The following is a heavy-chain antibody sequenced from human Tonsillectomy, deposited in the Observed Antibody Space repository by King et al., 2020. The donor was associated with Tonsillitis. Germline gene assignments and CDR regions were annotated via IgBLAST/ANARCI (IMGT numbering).Heavy chain of an antibody. CDR1: GFSFGSYA. J-gene: IGHJ6*02. CDR3: AKDSGNNYYDMDV. CDR2: ISGSGGTI. Sequence: VQLVESGGGLVQPGGSLGLSCAASGFSFGSYAMSWVRQASGKGLEWVAGISGSGGTIYYADAAKGRYTISRDTSKNTLYLQMNSLRGEDTGVYYCAKDSGNNYYDMDVWGQGTTVTVSS. V-gene: IGHV3-23*04.